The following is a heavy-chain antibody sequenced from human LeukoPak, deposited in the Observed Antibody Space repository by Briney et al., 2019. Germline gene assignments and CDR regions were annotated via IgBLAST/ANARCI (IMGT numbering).Heavy chain of an antibody. CDR3: ARGVDPHYYDSSGYCLDY. CDR2: ISAYNGNT. D-gene: IGHD3-22*01. V-gene: IGHV1-18*01. Sequence: ASGKVSCKASGYTFTSYGISWVRQAPGQGLECMGWISAYNGNTNYAQKLQGRVTMTTDTSTSTAYMELRSLRSDDTAVYYCARGVDPHYYDSSGYCLDYWGQGTLVTVSS. CDR1: GYTFTSYG. J-gene: IGHJ4*02.